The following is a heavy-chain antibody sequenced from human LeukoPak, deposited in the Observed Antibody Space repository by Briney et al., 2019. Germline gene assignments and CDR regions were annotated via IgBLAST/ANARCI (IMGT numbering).Heavy chain of an antibody. J-gene: IGHJ4*02. CDR2: IIPILGIA. D-gene: IGHD5-24*01. Sequence: ASVKVSCKASGGTFSSYAISWVRQAPGQGLGWMGRIIPILGIANYAQKFQGRVTITADKSTSTAYMELSSLRSEDTAVYYCATVTRDGYNFGLDYWGQGTLVTVSS. CDR1: GGTFSSYA. V-gene: IGHV1-69*04. CDR3: ATVTRDGYNFGLDY.